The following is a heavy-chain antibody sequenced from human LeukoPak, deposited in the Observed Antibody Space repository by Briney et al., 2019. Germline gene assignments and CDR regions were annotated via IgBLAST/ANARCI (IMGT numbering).Heavy chain of an antibody. CDR3: ARGDGGRIDY. Sequence: GGSLRLSCTASGFTFSSYSMNWVRQAPGKGLEWVSSISSSSSYIYYADSVKGRFTISRDNAKNSLYLQMNSLRAEDTAVYYCARGDGGRIDYWGQGTLVTVSS. CDR2: ISSSSSYI. V-gene: IGHV3-21*01. D-gene: IGHD4-23*01. CDR1: GFTFSSYS. J-gene: IGHJ4*02.